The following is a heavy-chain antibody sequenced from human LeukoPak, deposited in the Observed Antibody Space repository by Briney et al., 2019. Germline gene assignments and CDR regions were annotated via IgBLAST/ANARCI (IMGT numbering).Heavy chain of an antibody. CDR1: GYTFTSYG. CDR3: ARGLLQGLRKAPLGY. D-gene: IGHD5-12*01. V-gene: IGHV1-18*01. J-gene: IGHJ4*02. CDR2: ISAYNGNT. Sequence: ASVKVSCKASGYTFTSYGISWVRPAPGQGLEWMGWISAYNGNTNYAQKLQGRVTMTTDTSTSTAYMELRSLRSDDTAVYYCARGLLQGLRKAPLGYWGQGTLVTVSS.